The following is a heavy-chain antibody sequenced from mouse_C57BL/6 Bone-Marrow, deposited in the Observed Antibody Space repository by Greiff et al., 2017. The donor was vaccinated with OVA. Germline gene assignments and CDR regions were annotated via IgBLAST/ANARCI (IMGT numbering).Heavy chain of an antibody. CDR2: IDPANGNT. Sequence: EVQLQQSVAELVRPGASVKLSCTASGFNIKNTYMHWVKQRPEQGLEWIGRIDPANGNTKYAPKFQGKATITADTSSNTAYLQLSSLTSEDTAIYYCARRIPNYYGSSPYAMDYWGQGTSVTVSS. J-gene: IGHJ4*01. V-gene: IGHV14-3*01. D-gene: IGHD1-1*01. CDR3: ARRIPNYYGSSPYAMDY. CDR1: GFNIKNTY.